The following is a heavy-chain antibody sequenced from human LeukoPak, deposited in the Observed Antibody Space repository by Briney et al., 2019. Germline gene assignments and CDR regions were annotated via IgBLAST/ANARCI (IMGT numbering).Heavy chain of an antibody. CDR1: GFTFGDYA. D-gene: IGHD6-19*01. Sequence: QPGRSLRLSCTASGFTFGDYAMSWVRQAPGKGLEWVANIKQDGSEKYYVDSVKGRFTISRDNAKNSLYLQMDSLRAEDTAVYYCAREWGPIAVSGGPGYWGQGALVTVSS. J-gene: IGHJ4*02. V-gene: IGHV3-7*01. CDR2: IKQDGSEK. CDR3: AREWGPIAVSGGPGY.